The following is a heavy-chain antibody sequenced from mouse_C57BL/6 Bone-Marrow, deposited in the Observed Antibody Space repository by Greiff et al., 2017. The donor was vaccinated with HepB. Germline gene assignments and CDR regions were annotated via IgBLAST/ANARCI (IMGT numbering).Heavy chain of an antibody. Sequence: VQLQQSGPELVKPGASVKMSCKASGYTFTDYNMHWVKQSHGKGLEWIGYINPNNGGTSYNQKFKGKATLTVNKSSSTAYMELRSLTSEDSAVYYCGREADCYLAWFDYWGKGTLVTVSA. J-gene: IGHJ3*01. V-gene: IGHV1-22*01. CDR2: INPNNGGT. CDR1: GYTFTDYN. D-gene: IGHD2-3*01. CDR3: GREADCYLAWFDY.